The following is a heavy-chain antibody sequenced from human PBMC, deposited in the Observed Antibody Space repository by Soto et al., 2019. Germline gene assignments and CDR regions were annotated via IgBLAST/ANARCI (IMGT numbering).Heavy chain of an antibody. Sequence: EVQLAESGGDLVQPGGSLRLSCATSGFTFSNYWMSWVRQAPGRGLQWVATMKGDGSEDYCVDSVKGRFTISRDNAKNSLYLQMNSLRVEDTALYYCARIEVVGPLPIRHWYFDLWGRGTLVTVSS. J-gene: IGHJ2*01. CDR3: ARIEVVGPLPIRHWYFDL. CDR1: GFTFSNYW. CDR2: MKGDGSED. D-gene: IGHD3-22*01. V-gene: IGHV3-7*01.